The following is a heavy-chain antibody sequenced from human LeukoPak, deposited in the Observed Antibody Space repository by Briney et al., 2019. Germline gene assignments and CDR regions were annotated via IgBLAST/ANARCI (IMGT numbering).Heavy chain of an antibody. CDR3: ARVRWNDGAFDI. Sequence: SETLSLTCTVSGGSVSSGSYYWSWIRQPPGKGLEWIGYIYYSGSTNYNPSLKSRVTISVDTSKNQFSLKLSSVTAADTAVYYCARVRWNDGAFDIWGQGTMVTVSS. J-gene: IGHJ3*02. CDR1: GGSVSSGSYY. CDR2: IYYSGST. D-gene: IGHD1-1*01. V-gene: IGHV4-61*01.